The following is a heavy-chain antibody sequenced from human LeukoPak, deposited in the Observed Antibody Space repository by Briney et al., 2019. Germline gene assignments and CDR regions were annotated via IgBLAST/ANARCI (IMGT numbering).Heavy chain of an antibody. CDR3: AKASIYGYYFDY. J-gene: IGHJ4*02. D-gene: IGHD3-10*01. V-gene: IGHV3-9*03. CDR2: ISWNSGSI. CDR1: GFTFDDYA. Sequence: GGSLRLSCAASGFTFDDYAMHWVRQAPGKGLEWVSGISWNSGSIGYADSVKGRFTISRDNAKNSLYLQMNGLRAEDMALYYCAKASIYGYYFDYWGQGTLVTVSS.